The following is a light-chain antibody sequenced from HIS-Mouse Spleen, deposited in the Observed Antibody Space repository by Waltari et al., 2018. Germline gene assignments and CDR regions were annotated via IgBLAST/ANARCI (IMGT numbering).Light chain of an antibody. J-gene: IGLJ2*01. CDR2: EVS. V-gene: IGLV2-14*01. Sequence: QSALTQPASVSGSPGQSITISCPGTSRDVGGYNYVPWYQQHPGKAPKLMIYEVSNRPSGVSNRFSGSKSGNTASLTISGLQAEDEADYYCSSYTSSSTVVFGGGTKLTVL. CDR1: SRDVGGYNY. CDR3: SSYTSSSTVV.